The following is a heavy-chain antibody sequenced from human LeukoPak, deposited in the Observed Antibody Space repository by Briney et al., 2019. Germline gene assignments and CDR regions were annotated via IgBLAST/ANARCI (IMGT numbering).Heavy chain of an antibody. V-gene: IGHV5-51*01. CDR1: GYSFTTYW. J-gene: IGHJ3*02. D-gene: IGHD6-19*01. Sequence: GESLKISCKGAGYSFTTYWIAWVRQMPGKGLEWMGIIYPGDSDTRYSPSFQGQVTISADKSISTAYLQWSSLKASDTAMYYCARPPLYSSGFYDAFDIWGQGTMVTVSS. CDR3: ARPPLYSSGFYDAFDI. CDR2: IYPGDSDT.